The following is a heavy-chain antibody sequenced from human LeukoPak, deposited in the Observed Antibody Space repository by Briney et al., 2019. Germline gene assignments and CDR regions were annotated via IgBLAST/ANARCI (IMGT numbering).Heavy chain of an antibody. J-gene: IGHJ4*02. CDR3: AREWQGGIAAAGTRIEGDY. CDR2: TKQDGSEK. D-gene: IGHD6-13*01. Sequence: GGSLRLSCAVSGFSVSGYWMTWVRQAPGKGLEWVANTKQDGSEKNYVDSVKGRFTISRDNAENSLFLQMNSLRVEDTAVYYCAREWQGGIAAAGTRIEGDYWGQGTLVTVSS. CDR1: GFSVSGYW. V-gene: IGHV3-7*01.